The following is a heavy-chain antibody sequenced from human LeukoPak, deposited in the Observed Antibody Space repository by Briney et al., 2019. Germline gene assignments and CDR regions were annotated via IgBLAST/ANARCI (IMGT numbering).Heavy chain of an antibody. CDR2: TYYSGST. CDR1: GGSVSSGSYY. Sequence: SETLSLTCTVSGGSVSSGSYYWSWIRQPPGKGLEWIGYTYYSGSTNYNPSLKSRVTISVDTSKNQFSLKLSSVTAADTAVYYCASGRREQPFAFDYWGQGTLVTVSS. V-gene: IGHV4-61*01. J-gene: IGHJ4*02. CDR3: ASGRREQPFAFDY. D-gene: IGHD1/OR15-1a*01.